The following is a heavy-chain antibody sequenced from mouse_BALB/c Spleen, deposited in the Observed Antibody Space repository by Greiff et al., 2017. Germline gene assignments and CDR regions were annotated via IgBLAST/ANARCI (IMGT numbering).Heavy chain of an antibody. Sequence: QVQLQQPGAELVKPGTSVKLSCKASGYNFTSYWINWVKLRPGQGLEWIGDIYPGSGSTNYNEKFKSKATLTVDTSSSTAYMQLSSLASEDSALYYCASGYDSTYAMDYWGQGTSVTVSA. CDR3: ASGYDSTYAMDY. J-gene: IGHJ4*01. D-gene: IGHD1-2*01. V-gene: IGHV1-55*01. CDR2: IYPGSGST. CDR1: GYNFTSYW.